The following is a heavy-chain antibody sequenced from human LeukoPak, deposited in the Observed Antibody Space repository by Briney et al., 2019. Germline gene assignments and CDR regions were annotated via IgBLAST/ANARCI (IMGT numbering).Heavy chain of an antibody. CDR3: AREKSPDSGFDY. D-gene: IGHD1-26*01. V-gene: IGHV1-2*02. Sequence: RASVKVSCKASGYTFTGTGHYIHWVRQAPGQGLEWLGWIDPNNGDAHYAQNFQGSVTMTRDTSVSTAYMELNRLTFDDTAVYFCAREKSPDSGFDYWGQGTLVTVSS. CDR1: GYTFTGTGHY. J-gene: IGHJ4*02. CDR2: IDPNNGDA.